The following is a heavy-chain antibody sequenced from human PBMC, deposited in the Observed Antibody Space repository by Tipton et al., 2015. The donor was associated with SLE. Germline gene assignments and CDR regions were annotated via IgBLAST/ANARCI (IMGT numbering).Heavy chain of an antibody. V-gene: IGHV4-61*02. Sequence: LRLSCTVSGGSISSGSYYWSWIRQPAGKGLEWIGRIYTSGSTNYNPSLKSRVTISVDTSKNQFSLKLSSVTAADTAVYYCASMDIAAGPGFDYWGQGTLVTVSS. CDR2: IYTSGST. J-gene: IGHJ4*02. D-gene: IGHD6-13*01. CDR1: GGSISSGSYY. CDR3: ASMDIAAGPGFDY.